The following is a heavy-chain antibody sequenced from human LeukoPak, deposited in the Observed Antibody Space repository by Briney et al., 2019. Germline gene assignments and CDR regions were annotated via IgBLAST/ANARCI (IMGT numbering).Heavy chain of an antibody. CDR1: GYTFTSYG. CDR3: ARVILRGGQDGFDI. V-gene: IGHV1-18*01. D-gene: IGHD2-21*02. CDR2: ISAYDGNT. Sequence: ASVKVSCKASGYTFTSYGISWVRQAPGQGLEGMGWISAYDGNTNYAQKFQDRVSMATDTPTSTAYMVLRSLRSDDTAVFYCARVILRGGQDGFDIWGQGTMVTVSS. J-gene: IGHJ3*02.